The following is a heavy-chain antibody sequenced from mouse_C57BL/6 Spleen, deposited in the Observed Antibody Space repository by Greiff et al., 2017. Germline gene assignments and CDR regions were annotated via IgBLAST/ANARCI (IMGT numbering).Heavy chain of an antibody. CDR1: GFTFSNYW. CDR2: IRLKSDNYAT. J-gene: IGHJ4*01. CDR3: TNWLYYYAMDY. Sequence: EVKVVESGGGLVQPGGSMKLSCVASGFTFSNYWMNWVRQSPEKGLEWVAQIRLKSDNYATHYAESVKGRFTISRDDSKSSVYLQMNNLRAEDTGIYYCTNWLYYYAMDYWGQGTSVTVSS. V-gene: IGHV6-3*01. D-gene: IGHD4-1*01.